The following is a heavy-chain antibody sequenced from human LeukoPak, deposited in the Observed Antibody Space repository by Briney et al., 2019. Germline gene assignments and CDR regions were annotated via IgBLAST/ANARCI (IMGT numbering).Heavy chain of an antibody. CDR3: ARDPIYYFVSGDDY. CDR1: GGSISSYY. V-gene: IGHV4-4*07. Sequence: PSETLSLTCTVSGGSISSYYWSWFRQPAGKGLEWIGRIYTSGSANYNPSLKSRVTMSVDTSKNQFSLKLSSVTAADTAVYYCARDPIYYFVSGDDYWGQGTLVTVSS. J-gene: IGHJ4*02. D-gene: IGHD3-10*01. CDR2: IYTSGSA.